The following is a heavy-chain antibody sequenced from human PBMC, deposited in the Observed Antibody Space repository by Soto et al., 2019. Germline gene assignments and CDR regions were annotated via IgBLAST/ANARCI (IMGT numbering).Heavy chain of an antibody. CDR2: ISACNGNT. V-gene: IGHV1-18*01. J-gene: IGHJ4*02. D-gene: IGHD3-22*01. CDR3: ARDRYTYYYDSSGYDY. Sequence: ASVKVSCKASGYTFTSYGISWVRQAPGQGLEWMGWISACNGNTNYAQKLQGRVTMTTDTSTSTAYMELRSLRSDDTAVYYCARDRYTYYYDSSGYDYWGQGTLVTVSS. CDR1: GYTFTSYG.